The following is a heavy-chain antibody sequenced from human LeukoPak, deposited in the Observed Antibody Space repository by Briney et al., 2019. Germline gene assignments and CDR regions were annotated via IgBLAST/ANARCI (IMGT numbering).Heavy chain of an antibody. D-gene: IGHD3-10*01. V-gene: IGHV3-30*18. CDR3: AKDPRVRGVTFFDY. CDR1: GFTFSSYG. CDR2: ISYDGSNK. J-gene: IGHJ4*02. Sequence: GRSLRLSCAASGFTFSSYGMHWVRQAPGKGLEWVAVISYDGSNKYYADSVKGRFTISRDNSKNTLYLQMNSLRAEDTAVYYCAKDPRVRGVTFFDYWGQGTLVTVSS.